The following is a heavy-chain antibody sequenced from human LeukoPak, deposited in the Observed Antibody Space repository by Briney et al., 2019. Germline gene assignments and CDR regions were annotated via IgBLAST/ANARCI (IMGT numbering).Heavy chain of an antibody. V-gene: IGHV3-48*01. CDR1: GFTLSTYS. Sequence: QPGGSLRLSCAASGFTLSTYSMNWVRQAPGKGLEWVSYITSSSSTYYADSVKGRFTISRDNSKNTLYLQMNSLRAEDTAVYYCARERHFTYDSSGYYYDYWGQGTLVTVSS. D-gene: IGHD3-22*01. J-gene: IGHJ4*02. CDR2: ITSSSST. CDR3: ARERHFTYDSSGYYYDY.